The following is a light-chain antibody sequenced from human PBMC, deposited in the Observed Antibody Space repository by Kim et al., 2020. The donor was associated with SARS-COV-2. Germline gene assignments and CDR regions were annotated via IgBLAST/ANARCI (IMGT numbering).Light chain of an antibody. Sequence: DIQMTQSPSTLSASVGDRVTISCRASQSISSWLAWYQLKPGKAPKLLIHRASSLQRGVPSRFSGGGSGTDFTLTISGLQPDDCATFNGQQHNTYPWTWGKGTKVDIK. CDR3: QQHNTYPWT. J-gene: IGKJ1*01. V-gene: IGKV1-5*03. CDR1: QSISSW. CDR2: RAS.